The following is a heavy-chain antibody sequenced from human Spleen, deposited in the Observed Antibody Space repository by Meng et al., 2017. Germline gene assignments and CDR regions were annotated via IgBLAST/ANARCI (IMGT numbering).Heavy chain of an antibody. J-gene: IGHJ4*02. CDR2: FVSNADT. D-gene: IGHD3-10*01. CDR1: GYIFTTYG. V-gene: IGHV1-18*01. CDR3: ARGTPGRSYSDY. Sequence: QVQLVQSGAEVKKPGASVEVSCKASGYIFTTYGISWVRQAPGQGLEWMGWFVSNADTYPAQKFQGRVTMTRDTHTSTDFMELRSLRFDDTAVYYCARGTPGRSYSDYWGQGTLVTVSS.